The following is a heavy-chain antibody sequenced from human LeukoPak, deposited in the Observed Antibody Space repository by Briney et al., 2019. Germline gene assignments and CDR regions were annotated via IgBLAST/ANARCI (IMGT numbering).Heavy chain of an antibody. CDR2: ISAYNGDT. CDR3: ASNTGSDSSGYAY. Sequence: ASVTVSCKASGYTFSRYGITWVRQAPGQGLEWMGWISAYNGDTNYAQKLQDRVTMSTDTSTRTAYMELRSLRSDDTAVYYCASNTGSDSSGYAYWGQGTLVSVSS. J-gene: IGHJ4*02. V-gene: IGHV1-18*01. CDR1: GYTFSRYG. D-gene: IGHD3-22*01.